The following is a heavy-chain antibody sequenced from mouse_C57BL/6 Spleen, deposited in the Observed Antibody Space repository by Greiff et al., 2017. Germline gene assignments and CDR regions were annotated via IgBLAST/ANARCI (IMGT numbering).Heavy chain of an antibody. CDR3: ARRVIYYGSTSYAMDY. V-gene: IGHV1-69*01. D-gene: IGHD2-1*01. J-gene: IGHJ4*01. CDR2: IDPSDSYT. Sequence: QVQLQQPGAELVMPGASVKLSCKASGYTFTSYWMHWVKQRPGQGLEWIGEIDPSDSYTNYNQKFKGKSTLTVDKSSSTAYMQLSGLTSEDSAVYYCARRVIYYGSTSYAMDYWGQGTSVTVSS. CDR1: GYTFTSYW.